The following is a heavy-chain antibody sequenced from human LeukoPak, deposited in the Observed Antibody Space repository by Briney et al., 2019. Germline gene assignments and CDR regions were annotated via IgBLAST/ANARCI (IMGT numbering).Heavy chain of an antibody. D-gene: IGHD4-23*01. CDR2: IHYSGTT. CDR1: SGSIISGDSY. J-gene: IGHJ4*02. CDR3: ARYDGNSRNFDY. V-gene: IGHV4-30-4*01. Sequence: SQTLSLTCTVSSGSIISGDSYWSWIRQPPGKGLEWIGYIHYSGTTYYNPSLKSRISMSVDTSKNQFSLGLSSVTAADTAVYYCARYDGNSRNFDYWGQGTLVTVFS.